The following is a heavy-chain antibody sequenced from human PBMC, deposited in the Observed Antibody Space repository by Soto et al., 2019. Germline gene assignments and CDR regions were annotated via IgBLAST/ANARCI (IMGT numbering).Heavy chain of an antibody. CDR2: IYYRGNT. V-gene: IGHV4-59*08. CDR1: GGSISPYY. Sequence: NPSETLSLTCTVSGGSISPYYWSWIRQPPQKGLEWIGYIYYRGNTDYNPSFKSRVTISVDTSKNQFSLRLSSVTAADTAVYYCARHPGYYDVLTGYSTYYFDSWGQGALVT. CDR3: ARHPGYYDVLTGYSTYYFDS. J-gene: IGHJ4*02. D-gene: IGHD3-9*01.